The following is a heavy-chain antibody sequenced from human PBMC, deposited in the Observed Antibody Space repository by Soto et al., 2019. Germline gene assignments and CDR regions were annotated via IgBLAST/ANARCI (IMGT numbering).Heavy chain of an antibody. CDR3: ARRYGGSFNDAFDS. D-gene: IGHD2-15*01. CDR1: GGSISSYY. CDR2: IYYSGST. Sequence: SETLSLTCTVSGGSISSYYWSWIRQPPGKGLEWIGYIYYSGSTNYNPSLKSRVTISVDTSKNQFSLKLSSVTAADTAVYYCARRYGGSFNDAFDSWGQATMVTVSS. J-gene: IGHJ3*02. V-gene: IGHV4-59*01.